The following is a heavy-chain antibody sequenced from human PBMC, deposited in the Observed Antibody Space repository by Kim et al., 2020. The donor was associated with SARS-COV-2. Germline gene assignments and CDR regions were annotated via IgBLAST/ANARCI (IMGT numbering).Heavy chain of an antibody. CDR2: IYTSGST. CDR3: ARDTYYYDSSGYYPFDY. V-gene: IGHV4-4*07. Sequence: SETLSLTCTVSGGSISSYYWSWIRQPAGKGLEWIGRIYTSGSTNYNPSLKSRVTMSVDTSKNQFSLKLSSVTAADTAVYYCARDTYYYDSSGYYPFDYWGQGTLVTVSS. CDR1: GGSISSYY. J-gene: IGHJ4*02. D-gene: IGHD3-22*01.